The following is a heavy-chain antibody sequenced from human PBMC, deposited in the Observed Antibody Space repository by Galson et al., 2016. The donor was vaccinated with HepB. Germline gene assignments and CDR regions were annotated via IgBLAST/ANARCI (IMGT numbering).Heavy chain of an antibody. CDR3: ASDSSSGYVIGAFDI. J-gene: IGHJ3*02. D-gene: IGHD5-12*01. CDR1: GFIFSDYH. Sequence: FLRLCCEARGFIFSDYHINWIRQYPGQELEWISYISSSSNTIQDADSVKGRFTVSRDYAKNSLYLQMNRLRADEPAVYYCASDSSSGYVIGAFDIWGQGTMVTVSS. CDR2: ISSSSNTI. V-gene: IGHV3-11*04.